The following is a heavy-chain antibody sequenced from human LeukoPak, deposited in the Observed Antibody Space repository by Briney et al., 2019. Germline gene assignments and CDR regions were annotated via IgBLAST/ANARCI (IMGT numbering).Heavy chain of an antibody. D-gene: IGHD3-22*01. V-gene: IGHV3-20*04. CDR2: INWNGGST. J-gene: IGHJ4*02. CDR1: GFTFDDYG. CDR3: ARRMYYYDSRGYTYYFDN. Sequence: GGSLRLSCAASGFTFDDYGMSWVRQAPGKGLEWVSVINWNGGSTGYADSVKGRFTISRDNAKNSLYLQMNSLRAEDTALYYCARRMYYYDSRGYTYYFDNWGQGTLVTVSS.